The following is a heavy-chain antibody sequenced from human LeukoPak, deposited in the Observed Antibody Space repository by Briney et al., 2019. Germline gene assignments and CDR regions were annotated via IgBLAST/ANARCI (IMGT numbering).Heavy chain of an antibody. CDR2: IIPIFGTA. Sequence: ASVKVSCKASGGTFSSYAISWVRQAPGQGLEWMGGIIPIFGTANYAQKFQGRVTITADESTSTAYMELSSLRSEDTAVYYCARTHCSSTSCYVVGNYYYYGMDVWGQGTTVTVSS. J-gene: IGHJ6*02. CDR3: ARTHCSSTSCYVVGNYYYYGMDV. D-gene: IGHD2-2*01. CDR1: GGTFSSYA. V-gene: IGHV1-69*13.